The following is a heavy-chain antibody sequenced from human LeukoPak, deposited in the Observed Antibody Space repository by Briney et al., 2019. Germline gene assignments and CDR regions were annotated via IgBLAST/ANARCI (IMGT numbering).Heavy chain of an antibody. V-gene: IGHV3-20*04. CDR1: RFTFDDYG. D-gene: IGHD6-6*01. J-gene: IGHJ6*03. CDR3: ARARGSSTTYYYHYMDV. Sequence: PGGSLRLSCAASRFTFDDYGMSWVRQAPGKGLEWVSGIDWNGGSTGYADSVKGRFTISRDNAKNSLHLQMNSLRAEDTALYYCARARGSSTTYYYHYMDVWGKGTTVTVSS. CDR2: IDWNGGST.